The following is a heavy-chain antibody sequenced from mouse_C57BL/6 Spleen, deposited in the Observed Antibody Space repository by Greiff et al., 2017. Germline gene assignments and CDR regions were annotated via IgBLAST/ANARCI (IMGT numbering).Heavy chain of an antibody. CDR1: GFSLTSYG. CDR2: IWSGGST. J-gene: IGHJ4*01. CDR3: GTTAHYAMDY. Sequence: VKLVESGPGLVQPSQSLSITCTVSGFSLTSYGVHWVRQSPGKGLEWLGVIWSGGSTDYNAAFISRLSISKDNSKSQVFFKMNSLQADDTAIYYCGTTAHYAMDYWGQGTSVTVSS. D-gene: IGHD1-2*01. V-gene: IGHV2-2*01.